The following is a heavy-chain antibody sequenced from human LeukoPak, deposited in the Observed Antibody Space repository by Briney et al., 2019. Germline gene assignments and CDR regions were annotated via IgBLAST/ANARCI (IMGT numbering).Heavy chain of an antibody. J-gene: IGHJ5*02. CDR3: ARGSNSNLWYGWFDP. Sequence: SETPSLTCSVSGGSISSSSYYWGWIRQPPGKGLEWIGNIYYSGRTYQKTSLKSRVTISIDTSKNQFSLRLTSVTAADTAFYYCARGSNSNLWYGWFDPWGQGTLVTVSS. V-gene: IGHV4-39*07. D-gene: IGHD1-7*01. CDR2: IYYSGRT. CDR1: GGSISSSSYY.